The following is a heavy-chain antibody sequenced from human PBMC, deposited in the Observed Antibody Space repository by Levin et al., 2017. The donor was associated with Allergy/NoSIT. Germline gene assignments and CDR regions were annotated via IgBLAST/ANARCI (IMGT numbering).Heavy chain of an antibody. CDR1: GGSISSYY. J-gene: IGHJ5*02. CDR2: IYYSGST. V-gene: IGHV4-59*01. D-gene: IGHD3-22*01. Sequence: SQTLSLTCTVSGGSISSYYWSWIRQPPGKGLEWIGYIYYSGSTNYNPSLKSRVTISVDTSKNQFSLKLSSVTAADTAVYYCARDLGETYYYDSSGYRTWGQGTLVTVSS. CDR3: ARDLGETYYYDSSGYRT.